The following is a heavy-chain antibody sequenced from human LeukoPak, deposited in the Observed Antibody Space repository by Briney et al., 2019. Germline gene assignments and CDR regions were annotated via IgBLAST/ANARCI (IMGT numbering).Heavy chain of an antibody. CDR2: IYPGGSDT. CDR3: ARTRRVRGVIRYYYYGMDV. CDR1: GYSFTSYW. Sequence: GESLKISCKGSGYSFTSYWIGWVRQMPGKGLEWMGIIYPGGSDTRYSPSFQGQVTISADKSISTAYLQWSSLKASDTAMYYCARTRRVRGVIRYYYYGMDVWGQGTTVTVSS. V-gene: IGHV5-51*01. J-gene: IGHJ6*02. D-gene: IGHD3-10*01.